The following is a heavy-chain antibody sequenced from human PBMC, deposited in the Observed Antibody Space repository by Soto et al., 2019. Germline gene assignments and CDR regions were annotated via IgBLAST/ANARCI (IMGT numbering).Heavy chain of an antibody. D-gene: IGHD6-13*01. CDR2: IDPSDSYT. CDR1: VYSFTSYV. Sequence: XESLKISWKGSVYSFTSYVLSWVRQMPGKGVEWMGRIDPSDSYTNYSPSFQGHVTISADKSISTAYLQWSSLKASDTAMYYCARQFRSSWYYPYYYGMDVWRQGTTVTVS. V-gene: IGHV5-10-1*01. CDR3: ARQFRSSWYYPYYYGMDV. J-gene: IGHJ6*02.